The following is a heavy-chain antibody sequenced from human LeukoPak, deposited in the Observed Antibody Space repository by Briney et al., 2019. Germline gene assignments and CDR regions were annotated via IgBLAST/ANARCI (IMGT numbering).Heavy chain of an antibody. CDR3: ARGHYYDSSGYSAVFDY. J-gene: IGHJ4*02. CDR2: ISYDGSNK. V-gene: IGHV3-30-3*01. D-gene: IGHD3-22*01. CDR1: GFTFSSYA. Sequence: PGGSLRLSCAASGFTFSSYAMHWVRQAPGKGLEWVAVISYDGSNKYYADSVKGRFTISRDNSKNTLYLQMNSLRAEDTAVYYCARGHYYDSSGYSAVFDYRGQGTLVTVSS.